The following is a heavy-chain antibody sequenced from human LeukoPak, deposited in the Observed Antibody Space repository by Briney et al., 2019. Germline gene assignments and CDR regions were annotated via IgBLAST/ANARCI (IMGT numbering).Heavy chain of an antibody. D-gene: IGHD2/OR15-2a*01. V-gene: IGHV1-69*05. CDR2: IIPIFGTA. CDR3: AREITIYGSRTYYFDY. J-gene: IGHJ4*02. CDR1: GGTFSSYA. Sequence: SVKVSCKASGGTFSSYAISWVRQAPGQGLEWMGGIIPIFGTANYAQKFQGRVTITTDEPTSTAYMELSSLRSEDTAVYYCAREITIYGSRTYYFDYWGQGTLVTVSS.